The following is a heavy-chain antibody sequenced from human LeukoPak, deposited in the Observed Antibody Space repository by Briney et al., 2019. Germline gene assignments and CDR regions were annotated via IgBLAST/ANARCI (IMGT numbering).Heavy chain of an antibody. J-gene: IGHJ6*04. CDR1: GFTLTTYG. D-gene: IGHD3-10*02. V-gene: IGHV3-23*01. Sequence: GGTLRLSCAASGFTLTTYGMRWVRQAPGEGLEWVSILCGGGGTTYYADSVKGRFTISRDNAKNSLYLQMNSLRAEDTAVYYCAELGITMIGGVWGKGTTVTISS. CDR2: LCGGGGTT. CDR3: AELGITMIGGV.